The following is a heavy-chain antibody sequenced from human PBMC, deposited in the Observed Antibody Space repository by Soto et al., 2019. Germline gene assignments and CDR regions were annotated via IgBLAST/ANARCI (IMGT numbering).Heavy chain of an antibody. D-gene: IGHD1-7*01. Sequence: SETLSLTCTFSGGSISSYHWSWIRQPAGKGLEWIGRIYSSGSTKYNPSLKSRVSLSIDTSKNQFFLKLSSVTAADSAVYVCARESGDNWDYEASWGQGTPVTVSS. CDR2: IYSSGST. V-gene: IGHV4-4*07. J-gene: IGHJ4*02. CDR1: GGSISSYH. CDR3: ARESGDNWDYEAS.